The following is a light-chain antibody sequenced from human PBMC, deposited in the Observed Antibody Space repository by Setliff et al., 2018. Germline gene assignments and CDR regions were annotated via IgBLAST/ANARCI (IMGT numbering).Light chain of an antibody. J-gene: IGLJ1*01. Sequence: QSALTQPPSASGTPGQRVTISCSGGSSNIGSNTVNWYQQLPGTAPKLLMHSNNQRPSGVPDRFSGSKSGTSASLAISGLQSEDEADYYCAAWDDSLNGEVFGTGTKVTVL. V-gene: IGLV1-44*01. CDR1: SSNIGSNT. CDR2: SNN. CDR3: AAWDDSLNGEV.